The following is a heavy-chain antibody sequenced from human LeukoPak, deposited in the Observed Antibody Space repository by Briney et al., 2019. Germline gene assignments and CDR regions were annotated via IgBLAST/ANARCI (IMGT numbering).Heavy chain of an antibody. CDR1: GDSFSSHY. D-gene: IGHD4-17*01. CDR2: ISYIGST. CDR3: ARDLVTVTKGFDI. V-gene: IGHV4-59*11. Sequence: PSETLSLTCVVSGDSFSSHYWTWTRQSPGKGLEWIGYISYIGSTNYNPSLKSRVTISIDTSKNQFSLKLRSVTAADTAVYYCARDLVTVTKGFDIWGLGTMVSVSS. J-gene: IGHJ3*02.